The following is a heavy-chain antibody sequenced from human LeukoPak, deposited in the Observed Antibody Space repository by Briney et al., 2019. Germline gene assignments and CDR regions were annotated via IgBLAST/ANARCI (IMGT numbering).Heavy chain of an antibody. CDR2: IYPGDSDT. CDR1: GDSITSYW. Sequence: GESLKISCKGSGDSITSYWIAWVRQMPGKGLEWTGIIYPGDSDTRYSPSFRGQVTISADKSINTAYLQWRSLKASDTAMYYCARALYGSGTYWFDPWGQGTLVTVSS. J-gene: IGHJ5*02. V-gene: IGHV5-51*01. D-gene: IGHD3-10*01. CDR3: ARALYGSGTYWFDP.